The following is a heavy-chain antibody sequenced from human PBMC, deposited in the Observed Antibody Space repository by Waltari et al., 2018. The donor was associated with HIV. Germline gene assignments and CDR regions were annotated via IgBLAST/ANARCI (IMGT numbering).Heavy chain of an antibody. J-gene: IGHJ4*02. CDR3: VALYDESPLYSGF. CDR2: FDPKNGKP. Sequence: QVQLIQSTSEVKRPGASVTVPCKVSGYPLSDLSMQWVRQGREHRLEWMGGFDPKNGKPVCSQRFWGRVSLAEDTLKDTAHLELNRLTSDDTAVYYCVALYDESPLYSGFWGQGTLVTVS. V-gene: IGHV1-24*01. CDR1: GYPLSDLS. D-gene: IGHD3-16*01.